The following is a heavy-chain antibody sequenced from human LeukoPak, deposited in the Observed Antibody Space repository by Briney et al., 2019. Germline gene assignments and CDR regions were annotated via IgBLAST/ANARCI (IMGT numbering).Heavy chain of an antibody. J-gene: IGHJ2*01. V-gene: IGHV3-66*01. Sequence: AGGSLRLSCAAFGFTVSSKYMSWVRQAPGKVLEWVSVIYSGGSTFYADSVKGRLTISRDNSKNTVYLQMNSLRDADTAVYYCARDTGTNNWNLHFDLWGRDTLVTVSS. D-gene: IGHD1-7*01. CDR1: GFTVSSKY. CDR3: ARDTGTNNWNLHFDL. CDR2: IYSGGST.